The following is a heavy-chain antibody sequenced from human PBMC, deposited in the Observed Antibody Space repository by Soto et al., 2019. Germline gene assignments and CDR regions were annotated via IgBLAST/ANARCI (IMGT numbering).Heavy chain of an antibody. V-gene: IGHV3-74*01. Sequence: GGSLRLSCEASGFTFSSYWMHWARQAPGKGLVWVSRINSDGSSTSYADSVKGRFTISRDNAKNTLFLQMNSLRAEDTAVYYCASSLLTPFDYWGQGTLVTVSS. CDR2: INSDGSST. J-gene: IGHJ4*02. CDR1: GFTFSSYW. D-gene: IGHD7-27*01. CDR3: ASSLLTPFDY.